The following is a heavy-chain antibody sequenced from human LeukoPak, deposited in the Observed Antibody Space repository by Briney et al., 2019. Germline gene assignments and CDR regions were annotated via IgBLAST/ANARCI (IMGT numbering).Heavy chain of an antibody. D-gene: IGHD3-16*02. CDR3: ARGVFGDYVWGSYRPPDAFDI. Sequence: GGSLRLSCAASGYTFTGYYMHWVRQAPGQGLEWMGWINPNSGGTNYAQKFQGRVTMTRDTSTSTAYMELSRLRSDDTAVYYCARGVFGDYVWGSYRPPDAFDIWGQGTMVTVSS. V-gene: IGHV1-2*02. J-gene: IGHJ3*02. CDR1: GYTFTGYY. CDR2: INPNSGGT.